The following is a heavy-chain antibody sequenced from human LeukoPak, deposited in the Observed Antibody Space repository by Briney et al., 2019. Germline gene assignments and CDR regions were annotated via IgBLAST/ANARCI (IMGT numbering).Heavy chain of an antibody. CDR2: IYHSGTT. CDR3: ARDPSGFWSGYHTGGAFDI. D-gene: IGHD3-3*01. J-gene: IGHJ3*02. V-gene: IGHV4-30-4*07. Sequence: SETLPLTCAVSGVAISRGGYAWNWIRQPPGKGLEWIAYIYHSGTTYYNPSLKSRATISVDTSKNQFSLKLSSVTAADTAVYYCARDPSGFWSGYHTGGAFDIWGQGTMVTVSS. CDR1: GVAISRGGYA.